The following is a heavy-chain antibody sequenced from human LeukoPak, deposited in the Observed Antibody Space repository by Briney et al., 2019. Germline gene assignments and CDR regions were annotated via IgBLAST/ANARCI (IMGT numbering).Heavy chain of an antibody. J-gene: IGHJ5*02. D-gene: IGHD2-2*01. Sequence: PSETLSLTCTVSGGSISSYYWSWIRQPAGRGLEWIGRIYTSGSTNYNPSLKSRVTMSVDTSKNQFSLKLSSVTAADTAVYYCARELEDIVVVPTANWFDPWGQGTLVTVSS. CDR2: IYTSGST. CDR1: GGSISSYY. CDR3: ARELEDIVVVPTANWFDP. V-gene: IGHV4-4*07.